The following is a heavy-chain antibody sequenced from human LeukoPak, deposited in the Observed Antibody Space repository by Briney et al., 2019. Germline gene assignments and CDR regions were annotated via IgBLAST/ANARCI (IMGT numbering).Heavy chain of an antibody. D-gene: IGHD3-3*01. CDR2: ISSSSSTI. CDR3: AADNVLRFLEWFPEPPY. J-gene: IGHJ4*02. CDR1: GFTFSSYS. V-gene: IGHV3-48*01. Sequence: GGSLRLSCAASGFTFSSYSMNWVRQAPGKGLEWVSYISSSSSTIYYADPVKGRFTISRDNAKNSLYLQMNSLRAEDTAVYYCAADNVLRFLEWFPEPPYWGQGTLVTVSS.